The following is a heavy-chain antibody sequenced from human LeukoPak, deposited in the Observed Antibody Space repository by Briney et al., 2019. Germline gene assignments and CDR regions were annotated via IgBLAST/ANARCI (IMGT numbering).Heavy chain of an antibody. V-gene: IGHV4-39*07. CDR1: GGSISSSSYY. CDR3: ARDHEITMVRGVIKDFQH. J-gene: IGHJ1*01. Sequence: PSETLSLTCTVSGGSISSSSYYWGWIRQPPGKGLEWIGSIYYSGSTYYNPSLKSRVTISVDKSKNQFSLKLSSVTAADTAVYYCARDHEITMVRGVIKDFQHWGQGTLVTVSS. D-gene: IGHD3-10*01. CDR2: IYYSGST.